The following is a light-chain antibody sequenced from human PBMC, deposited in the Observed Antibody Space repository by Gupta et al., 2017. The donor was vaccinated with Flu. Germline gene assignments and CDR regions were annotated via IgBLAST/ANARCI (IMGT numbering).Light chain of an antibody. J-gene: IGKJ1*01. V-gene: IGKV2-28*01. CDR2: LGS. Sequence: DVVMSPSPLSLPVTPGGPASIYCRSSQSLLHSNGYNYLEWYLQKPGQSPQLLIYLGSNRASGVPDRFSGSGSGTDFTLNISRVEAEDVGVYYCMQASQCPFTFGQGTKVEIK. CDR3: MQASQCPFT. CDR1: QSLLHSNGYNY.